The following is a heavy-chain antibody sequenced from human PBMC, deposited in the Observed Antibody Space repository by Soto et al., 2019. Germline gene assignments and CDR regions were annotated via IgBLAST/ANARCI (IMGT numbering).Heavy chain of an antibody. CDR2: ISYDGSNK. CDR1: GFTFSSYG. D-gene: IGHD4-17*01. CDR3: SSRTDIHYYVNYEGY. J-gene: IGHJ4*02. Sequence: GGSLRLSCAASGFTFSSYGMHWVRQAPGKGLEWVAVISYDGSNKYYADSVKGRFTISRDNSKNTLYLQMNSLRAEDTAVYYSSSRTDIHYYVNYEGYWGQGTLVTVSS. V-gene: IGHV3-30*03.